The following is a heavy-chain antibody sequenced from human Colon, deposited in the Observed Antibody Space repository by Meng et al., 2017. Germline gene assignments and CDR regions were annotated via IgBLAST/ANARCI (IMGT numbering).Heavy chain of an antibody. V-gene: IGHV3-30*04. CDR1: GFTFSAYA. D-gene: IGHD6-13*01. CDR2: ISNDESDK. J-gene: IGHJ6*02. CDR3: VRHKYRSTFRNYYYFGMDV. Sequence: GGSLRLSCAASGFTFSAYAMHWVRQAPGKGLERVAVISNDESDKSYADSVKGRFTISRDDSKNTLYLQMNSLRPEDTGVYYCVRHKYRSTFRNYYYFGMDVWGQGTTVTFSS.